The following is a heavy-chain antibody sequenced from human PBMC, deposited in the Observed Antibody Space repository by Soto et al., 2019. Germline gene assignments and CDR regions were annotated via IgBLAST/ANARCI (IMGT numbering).Heavy chain of an antibody. CDR2: MNPGSGKT. V-gene: IGHV1-8*02. CDR1: GYTFINFD. J-gene: IGHJ5*02. D-gene: IGHD6-13*01. CDR3: ARMASAGTLNWLDP. Sequence: QVQLMQSGAEVKEPGASVRVSCKASGYTFINFDISWVRQATGQGLEWMGWMNPGSGKTGYASKFQGRVTMTRDASTSTAHLELSSLTSEDTAIYYCARMASAGTLNWLDPWGQGSLVTVSS.